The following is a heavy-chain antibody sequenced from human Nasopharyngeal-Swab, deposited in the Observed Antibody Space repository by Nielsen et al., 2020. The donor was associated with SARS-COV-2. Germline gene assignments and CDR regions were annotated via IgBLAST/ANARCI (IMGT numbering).Heavy chain of an antibody. D-gene: IGHD4-11*01. CDR2: IYYSGST. CDR3: ARAGTVSTEFDY. CDR1: GGSISSYY. Sequence: GSLRLSCTVSGGSISSYYWSWIRQPPGKGLEWIGYIYYSGSTNYNPSLKSRVTISVDTSNNQFSLKLSSVTAADTAVYYCARAGTVSTEFDYWGQGTLVTVSS. V-gene: IGHV4-59*01. J-gene: IGHJ4*02.